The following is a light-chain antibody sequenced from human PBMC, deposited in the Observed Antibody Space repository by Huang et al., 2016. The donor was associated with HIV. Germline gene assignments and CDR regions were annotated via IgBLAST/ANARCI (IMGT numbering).Light chain of an antibody. CDR2: AAS. J-gene: IGKJ5*01. Sequence: IRMTQSPSSLSASTGDRVTITCRANQDINNFPAWYQQRPGSVPKLLIYAASTFQGGVPSRFSGNGAGTDFTLTIGCLHSEDVATYYCQQYNIHPLTFGHGTRVDIK. V-gene: IGKV1-8*01. CDR1: QDINNF. CDR3: QQYNIHPLT.